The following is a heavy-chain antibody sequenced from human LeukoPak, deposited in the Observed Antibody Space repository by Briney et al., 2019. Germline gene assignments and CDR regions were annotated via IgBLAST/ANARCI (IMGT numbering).Heavy chain of an antibody. CDR3: ARGYCSSTSCYIPIDY. J-gene: IGHJ4*02. CDR1: GGSISSYY. Sequence: SETLSLTCTVSGGSISSYYWSWIRQPPGKGLEWIGYIYYSGSTNYNPSLKSRATISVDTSKNQFSLKLSSVTAADTAVYYCARGYCSSTSCYIPIDYWGQGTLVTVSS. CDR2: IYYSGST. D-gene: IGHD2-2*02. V-gene: IGHV4-59*01.